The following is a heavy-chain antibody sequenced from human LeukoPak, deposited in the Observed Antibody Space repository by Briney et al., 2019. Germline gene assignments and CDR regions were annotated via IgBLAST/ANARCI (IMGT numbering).Heavy chain of an antibody. D-gene: IGHD3-10*01. Sequence: SQTLSLTCAVSGGSISSGDYSRSWIRQPPGKGLEWIGCIYHSGSTYYNPSLESRVTISVDRSKNQFSLKLSSVTAADTAVYYCARGTYYYGSGRQYYFDYWGQGTLVTVSS. V-gene: IGHV4-30-2*01. CDR1: GGSISSGDYS. CDR2: IYHSGST. CDR3: ARGTYYYGSGRQYYFDY. J-gene: IGHJ4*02.